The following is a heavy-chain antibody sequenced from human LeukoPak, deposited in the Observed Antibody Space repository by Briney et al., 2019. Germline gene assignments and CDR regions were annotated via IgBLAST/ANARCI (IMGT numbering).Heavy chain of an antibody. CDR1: GGSISTSDYY. CDR3: GRITIFGVVDY. CDR2: VHYIGTT. V-gene: IGHV4-39*01. Sequence: SETLSLTCTVSGGSISTSDYYWTWIRQPPGKGLEWIGSVHYIGTTYSSPSLKSRVTMSVDPSKNQFSLKLTSVTAADTSVYYCGRITIFGVVDYWGQGTLVSVSS. D-gene: IGHD3-3*01. J-gene: IGHJ4*02.